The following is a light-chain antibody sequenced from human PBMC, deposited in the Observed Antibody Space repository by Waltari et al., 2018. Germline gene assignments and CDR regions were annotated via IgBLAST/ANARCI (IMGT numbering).Light chain of an antibody. CDR2: HDN. V-gene: IGLV1-44*01. CDR1: GSNIGINT. CDR3: AAWDDSLNGLS. Sequence: QSVLTQPPSASGTPGQRVTISCSGSGSNIGINTLTWYQQLPGTAPKLLIYHDNQRPPGVPDLFSGSKSGSSASLAISGLQSDDEANYYCAAWDDSLNGLSFGTGTRVTVL. J-gene: IGLJ1*01.